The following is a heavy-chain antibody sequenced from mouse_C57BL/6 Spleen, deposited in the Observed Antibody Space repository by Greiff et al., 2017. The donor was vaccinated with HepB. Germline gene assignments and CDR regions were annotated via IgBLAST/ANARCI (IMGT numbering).Heavy chain of an antibody. Sequence: EVQGVESGGGLVKPGGSLKLSCAASGFTFSSYAMSWVRQTPEKRLEWVATISDGGSYTYYPDNVKGRFTISRDNAKNNLYLQMSHLKSKDTAMYYCARDFDYDGYYYAMDYWGQGTSVTVSS. CDR2: ISDGGSYT. CDR3: ARDFDYDGYYYAMDY. V-gene: IGHV5-4*01. CDR1: GFTFSSYA. D-gene: IGHD2-4*01. J-gene: IGHJ4*01.